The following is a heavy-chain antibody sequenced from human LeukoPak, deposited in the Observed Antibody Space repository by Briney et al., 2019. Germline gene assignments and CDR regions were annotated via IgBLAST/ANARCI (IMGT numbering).Heavy chain of an antibody. CDR2: ISYDGSNK. V-gene: IGHV3-30*18. J-gene: IGHJ4*02. CDR3: AKVSGRSGYFDY. D-gene: IGHD1-26*01. CDR1: GFTFSSYG. Sequence: GGSLRLSCAASGFTFSSYGMHWVRQAPGKGLEWVAVISYDGSNKYYADSVKGRFTISRDNSKNTLYLQMNSLRAEDTAVYYCAKVSGRSGYFDYWGQGTLVTVSS.